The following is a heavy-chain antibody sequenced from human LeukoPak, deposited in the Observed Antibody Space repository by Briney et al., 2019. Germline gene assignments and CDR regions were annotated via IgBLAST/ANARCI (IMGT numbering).Heavy chain of an antibody. CDR2: IKQDGSEK. CDR3: AREATIKAYNFDF. Sequence: GGSLRLSCAASGFTFSSHWMSWVRQAPGKGREWVANIKQDGSEKYYVASVRGRFAISRDNAKNSLYMQMNSLRAEDTAVYYCAREATIKAYNFDFWGQGTLVTVSS. CDR1: GFTFSSHW. V-gene: IGHV3-7*01. J-gene: IGHJ4*02. D-gene: IGHD5-24*01.